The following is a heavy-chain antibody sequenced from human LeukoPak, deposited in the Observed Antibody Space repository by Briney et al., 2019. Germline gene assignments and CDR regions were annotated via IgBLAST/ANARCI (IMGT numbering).Heavy chain of an antibody. CDR3: ARDPEHGMDV. CDR2: IYSSGST. CDR1: GGSISSSYYY. J-gene: IGHJ6*02. Sequence: KPSETLSLTCTVSGGSISSSYYYWGWIRQPPGKGLEWIVSIYSSGSTYYNPSLKSRVTISVDTSKNQFSLKLSSVTAADTAVYYCARDPEHGMDVWGQGTTVTVSS. V-gene: IGHV4-39*07.